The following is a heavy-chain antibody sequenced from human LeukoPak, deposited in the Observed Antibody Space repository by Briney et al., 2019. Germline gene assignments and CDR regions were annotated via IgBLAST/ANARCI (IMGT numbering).Heavy chain of an antibody. CDR1: GGSISSYY. J-gene: IGHJ6*03. V-gene: IGHV4-59*01. D-gene: IGHD3-9*01. Sequence: SSETLSLTCTVSGGSISSYYWSWIRQPPGKGLEWIGYIYYSGSTNYNPSLKSRVTISADTSKNQFSLKLSSVTAADTAVYYCARANPPNFDWLPGGYYYYMDVWGKGTTVTISS. CDR2: IYYSGST. CDR3: ARANPPNFDWLPGGYYYYMDV.